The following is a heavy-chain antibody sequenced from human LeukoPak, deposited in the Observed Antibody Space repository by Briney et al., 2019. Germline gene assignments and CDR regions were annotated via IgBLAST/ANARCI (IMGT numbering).Heavy chain of an antibody. CDR3: ARAGYYYDSSGYSEGYFDY. J-gene: IGHJ4*02. CDR2: IYYSGST. Sequence: SETLSLTCTVSGGSISSGDYSWSWIRQPPGKGLEWIGYIYYSGSTYYNPSLKSRVTISVDTSKNQFSLKLSSVTAADTAVYYCARAGYYYDSSGYSEGYFDYWGQGTLVTVSS. V-gene: IGHV4-30-4*01. CDR1: GGSISSGDYS. D-gene: IGHD3-22*01.